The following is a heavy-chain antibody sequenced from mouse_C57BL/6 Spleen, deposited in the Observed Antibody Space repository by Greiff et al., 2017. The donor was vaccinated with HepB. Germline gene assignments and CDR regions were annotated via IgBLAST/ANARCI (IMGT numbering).Heavy chain of an antibody. CDR2: IWGVGST. CDR1: GFSLTSYG. J-gene: IGHJ4*01. CDR3: ARSPYYYGSSYGAMDY. Sequence: VQLQQSGPGLVAPSQSLSITCTVSGFSLTSYGVDWVRQSPGKGLEWLGVIWGVGSTNYNSALKSRLSISKDNSKSQVFLKMNSLQTDDTAMYYCARSPYYYGSSYGAMDYWGQGTSVTVSS. V-gene: IGHV2-6*01. D-gene: IGHD1-1*01.